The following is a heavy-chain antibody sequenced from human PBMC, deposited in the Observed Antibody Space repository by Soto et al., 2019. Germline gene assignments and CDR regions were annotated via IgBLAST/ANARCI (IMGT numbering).Heavy chain of an antibody. Sequence: GGSLRLCCSASGFTFSSYAMHWVRQAPGKGLEYVSAITSNGGSTYYADSVKGRFTISRDNSKNTLYLQMSSLRAEDTAVYYCVKGYNSSWYYYWGQGTLVTVSS. D-gene: IGHD6-13*01. CDR2: ITSNGGST. CDR3: VKGYNSSWYYY. J-gene: IGHJ4*02. V-gene: IGHV3-64D*06. CDR1: GFTFSSYA.